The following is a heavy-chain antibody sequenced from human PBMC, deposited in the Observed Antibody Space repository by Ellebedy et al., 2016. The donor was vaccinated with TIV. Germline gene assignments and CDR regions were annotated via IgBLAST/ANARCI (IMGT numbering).Heavy chain of an antibody. V-gene: IGHV3-30*18. CDR2: ISYDGSKK. Sequence: GGSLRLXXAASRFNFSSYGMHWVRRAPGKGLEWVADISYDGSKKYYPDSVKGRLTISRDNSKSTLYLQMNSLRTEDTAVYYCAKGYYGSGNYGVDVWGQGTTVTVS. D-gene: IGHD3-10*01. CDR1: RFNFSSYG. CDR3: AKGYYGSGNYGVDV. J-gene: IGHJ6*02.